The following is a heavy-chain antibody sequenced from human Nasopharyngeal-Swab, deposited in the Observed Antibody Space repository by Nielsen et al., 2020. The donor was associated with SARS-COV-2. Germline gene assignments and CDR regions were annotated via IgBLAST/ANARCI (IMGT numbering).Heavy chain of an antibody. CDR2: IYGGGFVT. CDR3: ASARGSFDY. V-gene: IGHV3-23*03. Sequence: VRQAPGKGLEWVALIYGGGFVTHYVDSVKGRFTVSRDDSRGTLSLQMNSLRVDDTAVYYCASARGSFDYRGQGAVVTVSS. J-gene: IGHJ4*02.